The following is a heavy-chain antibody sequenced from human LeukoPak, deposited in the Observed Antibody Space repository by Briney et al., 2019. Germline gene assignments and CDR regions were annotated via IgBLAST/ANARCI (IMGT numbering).Heavy chain of an antibody. J-gene: IGHJ4*02. CDR1: GFIVRSSY. CDR3: ARVSVEARPGYFGY. CDR2: IYPDATA. Sequence: PGGSLRLSCTASGFIVRSSYMAWVRQAPGKGLQWVSAIYPDATAYYADYVKGRFTISRDRSKNMVYLQMSSLRGDDTGIYYCARVSVEARPGYFGYWGQGSLVTVSS. V-gene: IGHV3-66*01. D-gene: IGHD6-6*01.